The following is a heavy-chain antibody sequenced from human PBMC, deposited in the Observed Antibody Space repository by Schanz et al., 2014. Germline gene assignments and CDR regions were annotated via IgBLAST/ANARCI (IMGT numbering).Heavy chain of an antibody. CDR3: ARGQRRTIGRPFGP. J-gene: IGHJ5*02. CDR1: GYTFSNDD. D-gene: IGHD6-25*01. V-gene: IGHV1-8*01. Sequence: QVQLVQSGAEVKKPGASVKVSCKTSGYTFSNDDINWVRQAIGQGPEWMGWMQPDSGKTHYAEKFQGRVAMTRDVTVSTAYMQLSSLASEDTAVYYCARGQRRTIGRPFGPWGQGTLVTVSS. CDR2: MQPDSGKT.